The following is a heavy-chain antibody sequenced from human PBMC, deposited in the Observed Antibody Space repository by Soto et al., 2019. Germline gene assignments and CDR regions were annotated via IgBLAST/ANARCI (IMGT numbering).Heavy chain of an antibody. D-gene: IGHD5-18*01. CDR1: GFTFSGSA. J-gene: IGHJ4*02. V-gene: IGHV3-73*02. Sequence: EVQLVESGGGLVQPGGSLKLSCAASGFTFSGSAMHWVRQASGKGLEWVCRIRSKANSYATAYAASVKGRFTISRDDSKNTAYLQMNSLKTEDTAVYYCTRQDGYSYGHDYWGQGTLVTVSS. CDR3: TRQDGYSYGHDY. CDR2: IRSKANSYAT.